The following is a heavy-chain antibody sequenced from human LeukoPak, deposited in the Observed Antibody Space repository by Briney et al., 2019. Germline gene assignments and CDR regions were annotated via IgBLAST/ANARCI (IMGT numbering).Heavy chain of an antibody. CDR1: GYTLTELS. CDR2: FDPEDGET. Sequence: RASVTVSFKVSGYTLTELSMHWVRQAPGKGLEWMGGFDPEDGETIYAQKFQGRVTMTEDTSTDKAYMELSSLRSEDTAVYYCATGGTLYYDSLTGYHWENWFDPWGQGTLVTVSS. J-gene: IGHJ5*02. CDR3: ATGGTLYYDSLTGYHWENWFDP. V-gene: IGHV1-24*01. D-gene: IGHD3-9*01.